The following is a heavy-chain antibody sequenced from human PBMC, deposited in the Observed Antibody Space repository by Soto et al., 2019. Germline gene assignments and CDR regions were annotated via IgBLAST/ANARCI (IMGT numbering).Heavy chain of an antibody. Sequence: LRLSCAASGFTFSSYSMNWVRQAPGKGLEWVSSISSSSSYIYYADSVKGRFTISRDNAKNSLYLQMNSLRAEDTAVYYCARVNTAARIYYYYGMDVWGQGTTVTVSS. CDR2: ISSSSSYI. J-gene: IGHJ6*02. D-gene: IGHD6-6*01. CDR3: ARVNTAARIYYYYGMDV. CDR1: GFTFSSYS. V-gene: IGHV3-21*01.